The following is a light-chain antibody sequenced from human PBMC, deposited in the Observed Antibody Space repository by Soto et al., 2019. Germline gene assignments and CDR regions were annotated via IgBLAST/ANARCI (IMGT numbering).Light chain of an antibody. CDR2: AAS. Sequence: ETVMTQSPVTLSVSPGDTATLSCRASQRVSSHLAWYQQRPGQAPRLLIYAASTRATGIPVRFSGSGSETEFTLTIRSLQSEDSALYYCQQYNNWPWTFGQGTKVEI. J-gene: IGKJ1*01. V-gene: IGKV3-15*01. CDR3: QQYNNWPWT. CDR1: QRVSSH.